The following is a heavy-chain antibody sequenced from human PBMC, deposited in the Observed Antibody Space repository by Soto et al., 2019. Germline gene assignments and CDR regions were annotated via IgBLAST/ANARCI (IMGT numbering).Heavy chain of an antibody. CDR3: TNPYYDSSGYYFDY. CDR1: GGTFSSYA. J-gene: IGHJ4*02. D-gene: IGHD3-22*01. CDR2: IIPIFGTA. V-gene: IGHV1-69*06. Sequence: SVKVSCKASGGTFSSYAISWVRQAPGQGLEWMGGIIPIFGTANYAQKFQGRVTITADKSTSTAYMELSSLRSEDTAVYYCTNPYYDSSGYYFDYWGQGTLVTVS.